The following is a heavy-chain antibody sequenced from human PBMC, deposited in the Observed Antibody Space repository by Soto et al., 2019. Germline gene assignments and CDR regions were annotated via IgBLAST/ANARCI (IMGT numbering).Heavy chain of an antibody. CDR1: GFSFSDYA. J-gene: IGHJ4*02. CDR2: IIDNGGST. Sequence: PVGSLRLSCAASGFSFSDYAMTWVRQAPGKGLEWVSTIIDNGGSTYYADSVKGRFTISRDNSKTTLYLQMNSLRAEETAVYHCAKGLVPAAKTSQNDYWGQGTLVAFSS. CDR3: AKGLVPAAKTSQNDY. V-gene: IGHV3-23*01. D-gene: IGHD2-2*01.